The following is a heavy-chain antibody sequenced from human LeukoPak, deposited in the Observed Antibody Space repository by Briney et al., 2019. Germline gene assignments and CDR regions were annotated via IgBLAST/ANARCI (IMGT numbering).Heavy chain of an antibody. D-gene: IGHD2-21*02. J-gene: IGHJ4*02. V-gene: IGHV3-21*01. Sequence: GGSLRLSCAASGFTFSSHEMNWVRQPPGKGLEWVSSISGSSGYIYYADSVKGRFTTSRDNAKNSLYLQMNSLRAEDTAVYYCARVTGSGLTAYWGQGTLVTVS. CDR3: ARVTGSGLTAY. CDR1: GFTFSSHE. CDR2: ISGSSGYI.